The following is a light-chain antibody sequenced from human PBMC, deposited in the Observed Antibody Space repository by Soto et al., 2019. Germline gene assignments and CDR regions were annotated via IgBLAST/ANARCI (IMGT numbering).Light chain of an antibody. CDR1: SSNIGAGYD. V-gene: IGLV1-40*01. J-gene: IGLJ2*01. CDR2: GNS. CDR3: QSYESSLSGVV. Sequence: QSVLTQPPSVSGAPGQRVTISCTGSSSNIGAGYDVHWYQQLPGTAPKLLIYGNSNRPSGVPDRFSGSKSGPSASLAITGLQAEDEADYYCQSYESSLSGVVFGGGTKVTVL.